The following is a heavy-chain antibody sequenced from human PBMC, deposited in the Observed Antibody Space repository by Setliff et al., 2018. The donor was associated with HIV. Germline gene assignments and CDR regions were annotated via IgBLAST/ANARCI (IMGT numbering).Heavy chain of an antibody. CDR3: ARFDVTPMTTRDY. D-gene: IGHD4-17*01. Sequence: SETLSLTCAFYGASFTDYYWNWIRQPPGKGLEWIGEIHHTGHINYNPSFKSRVTMSLDMSTNQFSLKMASMTAAGSAVYYCARFDVTPMTTRDYWGQGTQVTV. CDR1: GASFTDYY. J-gene: IGHJ4*02. V-gene: IGHV4-34*01. CDR2: IHHTGHI.